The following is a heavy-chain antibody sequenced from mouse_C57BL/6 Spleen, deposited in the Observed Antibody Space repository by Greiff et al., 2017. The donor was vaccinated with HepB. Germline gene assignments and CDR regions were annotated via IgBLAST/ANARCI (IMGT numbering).Heavy chain of an antibody. V-gene: IGHV1-81*01. Sequence: VQRVESGAELARPGASVKLSCKASGYTFTSYGISWVKQRTGQGLEWIGEIYPRSGNTYYNEKFKGKATLTADKSSSTAYMELRSLTSEDSAVYFCARGFHFAYWGQGTLVTVSA. J-gene: IGHJ3*01. CDR2: IYPRSGNT. CDR1: GYTFTSYG. CDR3: ARGFHFAY.